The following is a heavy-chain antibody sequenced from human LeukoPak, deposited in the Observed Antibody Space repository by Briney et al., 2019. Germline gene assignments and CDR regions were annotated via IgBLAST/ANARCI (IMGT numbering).Heavy chain of an antibody. CDR3: AKDRISGWRYYFDY. J-gene: IGHJ4*02. CDR2: ISYDGSNK. D-gene: IGHD6-19*01. Sequence: GGSLRLSCAASGLTFSSYGMHWVRQAPGKGLEWVAVISYDGSNKYYADSVKGRFTISRDNSKNTLYLQMNSLRAEDTAVYYCAKDRISGWRYYFDYWGQGTLVTVSS. V-gene: IGHV3-30*18. CDR1: GLTFSSYG.